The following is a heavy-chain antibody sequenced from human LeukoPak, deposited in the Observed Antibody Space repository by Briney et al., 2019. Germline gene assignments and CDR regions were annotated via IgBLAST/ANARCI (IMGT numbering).Heavy chain of an antibody. V-gene: IGHV1-18*01. J-gene: IGHJ6*03. CDR1: GYTLISYG. CDR3: ARGPIIDIVIVPAADDYYYMDV. Sequence: ASVKVSCKASGYTLISYGITWVRQAPGQGLEWMGWISAYNGNTKYPQKLKGRVTMTTDTSTSTAYMELRSLRSDDTAVYYCARGPIIDIVIVPAADDYYYMDVWGKGTTVTVSS. CDR2: ISAYNGNT. D-gene: IGHD2-2*01.